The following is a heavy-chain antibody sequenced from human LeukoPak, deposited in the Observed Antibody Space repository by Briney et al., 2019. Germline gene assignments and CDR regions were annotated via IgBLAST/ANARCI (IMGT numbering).Heavy chain of an antibody. D-gene: IGHD6-6*01. CDR1: GFTFSSYS. Sequence: PGGSLRLSCAASGFTFSSYSMNWVRQAPGKGLEWVSSISSSSSCIYYADSVKGRFTISRDNAKNSLYLQMNSLRAEDTAVYYCARGKEYSSSCSDYWGQGTLVTVSS. V-gene: IGHV3-21*01. J-gene: IGHJ4*02. CDR2: ISSSSSCI. CDR3: ARGKEYSSSCSDY.